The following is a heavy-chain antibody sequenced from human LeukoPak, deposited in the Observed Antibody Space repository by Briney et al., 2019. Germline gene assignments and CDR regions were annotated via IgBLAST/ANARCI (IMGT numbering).Heavy chain of an antibody. CDR1: GFTFSTYS. Sequence: GGSLRLSCAASGFTFSTYSMNWVRQAPGKGLEWVSSMSSSSDYIYYADSVKGRFTISRDNAKNSLYLQMNSLRAEDTAVYYCARRYCTRTNCFAFDYWGQGTLVSVSS. CDR3: ARRYCTRTNCFAFDY. CDR2: MSSSSDYI. J-gene: IGHJ4*02. V-gene: IGHV3-21*01. D-gene: IGHD2-2*01.